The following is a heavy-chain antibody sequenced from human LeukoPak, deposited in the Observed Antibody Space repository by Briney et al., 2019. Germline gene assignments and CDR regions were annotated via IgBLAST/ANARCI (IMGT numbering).Heavy chain of an antibody. CDR1: GGSFSGYY. J-gene: IGHJ4*02. D-gene: IGHD4-17*01. CDR3: AREGRTSTVTNVFDY. CDR2: INHSGST. Sequence: SETLSLTCAVYGGSFSGYYWSWIRQPPGKGLEWIGEINHSGSTNYNPSLKSRVTISVDTSKNQFSLKLSSVTAADTAVCYCAREGRTSTVTNVFDYWGQGTLVTVSS. V-gene: IGHV4-34*01.